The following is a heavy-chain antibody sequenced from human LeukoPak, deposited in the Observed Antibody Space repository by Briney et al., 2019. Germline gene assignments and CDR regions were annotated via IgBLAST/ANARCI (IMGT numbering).Heavy chain of an antibody. V-gene: IGHV3-23*01. D-gene: IGHD6-19*01. Sequence: GGSLRLSCAASGFTFSSYAMSWVRQAPGKGLEWVSAISGSGGSTYYADSVKGRFTISRDNSKNTLYLQMNSLRAENTAVYYCASSGWYYFDYWGQGTLVTVSS. CDR2: ISGSGGST. J-gene: IGHJ4*02. CDR1: GFTFSSYA. CDR3: ASSGWYYFDY.